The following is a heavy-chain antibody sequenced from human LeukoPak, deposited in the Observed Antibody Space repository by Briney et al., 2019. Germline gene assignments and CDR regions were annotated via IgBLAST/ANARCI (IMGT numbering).Heavy chain of an antibody. D-gene: IGHD2-2*01. J-gene: IGHJ4*02. CDR3: ARDSCSSVTCYDY. Sequence: GRSLRLSCAASGFTFSNYGMHWVRLAPGQGLEWVAAIQHDGSIKYYADSVKGRFTISRDDSKNTLYLQMNSLRAEDAAVYYCARDSCSSVTCYDYWGQGTLVTVSS. V-gene: IGHV3-33*01. CDR2: IQHDGSIK. CDR1: GFTFSNYG.